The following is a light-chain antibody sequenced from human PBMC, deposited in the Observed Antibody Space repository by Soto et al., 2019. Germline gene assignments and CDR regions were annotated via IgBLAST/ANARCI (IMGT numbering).Light chain of an antibody. CDR1: TGAVTSGHY. CDR2: DAS. CDR3: LLSFLSYSGGARRV. Sequence: QSVVTQEPSLTVSPGGTVTLTCGSSTGAVTSGHYPYWFQQKPGQAPRTLIYDASNTHSWTPARFSGSLLGGKAALTLSGAQPEDEADYYCLLSFLSYSGGARRVFGGGTKLTVL. V-gene: IGLV7-46*01. J-gene: IGLJ3*02.